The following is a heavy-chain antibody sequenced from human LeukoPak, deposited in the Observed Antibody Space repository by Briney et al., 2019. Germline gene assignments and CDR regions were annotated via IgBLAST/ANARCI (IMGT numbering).Heavy chain of an antibody. CDR3: AINMVRGVLDY. CDR1: GGSFSGYY. D-gene: IGHD3-10*01. Sequence: SETLSLTCAVYGGSFSGYYWSWIRQPPGKGLEWIGEINHSGSTNYNLSLKSRVTISVDTSKNQFSLKLSSVTAADTAVYYCAINMVRGVLDYWGQGTLVTVSS. CDR2: INHSGST. V-gene: IGHV4-34*01. J-gene: IGHJ4*02.